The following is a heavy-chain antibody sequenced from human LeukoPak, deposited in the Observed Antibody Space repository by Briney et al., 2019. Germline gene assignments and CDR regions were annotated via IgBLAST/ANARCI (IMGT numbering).Heavy chain of an antibody. D-gene: IGHD6-19*01. Sequence: GGSLRLSCAASGFTFSNYAMSWVRQAPGKGPEWVSLISTSGTPHYTDSVKGRFTISRDNSKNTLYLQMNTLRAEDTAVYYCAKDLDSTGWYDSPGDYWGQGTLVTVSS. CDR3: AKDLDSTGWYDSPGDY. CDR1: GFTFSNYA. CDR2: ISTSGTP. V-gene: IGHV3-23*01. J-gene: IGHJ4*02.